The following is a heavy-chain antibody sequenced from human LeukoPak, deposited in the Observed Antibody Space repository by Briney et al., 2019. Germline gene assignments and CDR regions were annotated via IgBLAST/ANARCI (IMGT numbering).Heavy chain of an antibody. Sequence: GGSLRLSCAASGFTFSSYWMHWVRQAPGKGLVWVSRINGDGSSTTYADSVKGRFTISRDNAKNTLYLQINSLRAEDTAVYYCTRDRGGNYYDSCGIDYWGQGTLVTVSS. CDR1: GFTFSSYW. CDR2: INGDGSST. CDR3: TRDRGGNYYDSCGIDY. V-gene: IGHV3-74*01. J-gene: IGHJ4*02. D-gene: IGHD3-22*01.